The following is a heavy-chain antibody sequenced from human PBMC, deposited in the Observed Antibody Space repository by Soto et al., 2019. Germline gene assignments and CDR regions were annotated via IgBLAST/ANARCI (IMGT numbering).Heavy chain of an antibody. CDR3: ARPVVYSGYDRVFFDY. CDR2: ISSDGSST. Sequence: GGPLRLSCAASGFSFSNSWMHWVRQAPGKGLVWVSRISSDGSSTNYADSVKGRFIISRDNAKNTLYLQMNILRAEDTAVYYCARPVVYSGYDRVFFDYWGQGTLVTVSS. J-gene: IGHJ4*02. V-gene: IGHV3-74*01. CDR1: GFSFSNSW. D-gene: IGHD5-12*01.